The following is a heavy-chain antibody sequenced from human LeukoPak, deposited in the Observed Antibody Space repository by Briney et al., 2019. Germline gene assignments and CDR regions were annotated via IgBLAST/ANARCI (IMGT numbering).Heavy chain of an antibody. CDR1: GYTFTSYY. D-gene: IGHD2-21*02. V-gene: IGHV1-46*01. J-gene: IGHJ4*02. Sequence: ASVKVSCKASGYTFTSYYMHWVRQAPGQGLEWMGIINLSGGTTYYAQKFQGRVTMTNDMSTSTVYMELSGLRSEDTAVYYCARDPAYCGGDCYCFDYWGQGTLVTVSS. CDR2: INLSGGTT. CDR3: ARDPAYCGGDCYCFDY.